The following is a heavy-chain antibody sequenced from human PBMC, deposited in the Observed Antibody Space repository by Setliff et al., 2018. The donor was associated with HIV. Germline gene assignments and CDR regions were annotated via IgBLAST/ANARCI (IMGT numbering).Heavy chain of an antibody. CDR1: GLSLSTSGVG. Sequence: VSGPTLVNPTQTLTLTCTFSGLSLSTSGVGVGWIRQSPGKALEWLAFIYWNNNKHYSTSLKGRLTVTKDTSKNRVVFTMTNMDPVDTATYYCAYSGRQLRGPYFDFWGQGTPVTVS. J-gene: IGHJ4*02. CDR3: AYSGRQLRGPYFDF. V-gene: IGHV2-5*01. CDR2: IYWNNNK. D-gene: IGHD1-1*01.